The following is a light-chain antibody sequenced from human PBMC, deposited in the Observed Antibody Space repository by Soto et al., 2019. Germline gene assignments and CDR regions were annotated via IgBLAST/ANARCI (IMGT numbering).Light chain of an antibody. CDR1: SSNIGSNT. V-gene: IGLV1-44*01. J-gene: IGLJ2*01. CDR3: AAWDDSLNGSVV. CDR2: SNN. Sequence: QSVLTQPPSASGTPQQRVTNSCSGSSSNIGSNTVNWYQQLPGTAPKLLIYSNNQLPSGVPDRFSGSKSGTSASLAISGLQSEDEADYYCAAWDDSLNGSVVFGGGTKLTVL.